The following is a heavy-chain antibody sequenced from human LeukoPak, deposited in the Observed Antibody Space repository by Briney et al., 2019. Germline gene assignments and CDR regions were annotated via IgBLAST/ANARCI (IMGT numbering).Heavy chain of an antibody. CDR1: GFTFMSYG. Sequence: GSCPTPSCSASGFTFMSYGMHWVPHAPGKWLEWVAVIWFDGSKEYYADSSKGRFTISRDNPRNTVYLQMNSLRVEDTAVYYCARVVGVTEGWGYFDYWGQGALVTVSS. CDR2: IWFDGSKE. D-gene: IGHD2-21*02. CDR3: ARVVGVTEGWGYFDY. V-gene: IGHV3-33*01. J-gene: IGHJ4*02.